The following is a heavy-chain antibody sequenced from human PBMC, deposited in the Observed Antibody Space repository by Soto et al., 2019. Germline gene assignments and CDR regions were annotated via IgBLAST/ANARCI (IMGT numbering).Heavy chain of an antibody. Sequence: SETPSLTCTVSGGSISSYYWSWIRQPPGKGQEWIGYIYYSGSTNYNPSLKSRVTISVDTSKNQFSLKLSSVTAADTAVYYCATRAADYDFWSGYYSYYYYMDVWGKGTTVTVSS. D-gene: IGHD3-3*01. J-gene: IGHJ6*03. CDR1: GGSISSYY. CDR3: ATRAADYDFWSGYYSYYYYMDV. V-gene: IGHV4-59*08. CDR2: IYYSGST.